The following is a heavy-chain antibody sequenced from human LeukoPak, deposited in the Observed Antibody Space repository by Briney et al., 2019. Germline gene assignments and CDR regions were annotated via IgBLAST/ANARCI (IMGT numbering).Heavy chain of an antibody. V-gene: IGHV3-74*01. CDR2: INRGGTST. CDR1: GFTFSSYW. Sequence: GGSLRLSCAASGFTFSSYWMNWVRQAPGKGLVWVSRINRGGTSTIYADSVKGRFTISRDNAKNTLYLQMNSLRAEDTAVYYCARDWRHHVDYWGQGILVTVSS. D-gene: IGHD1-14*01. J-gene: IGHJ4*02. CDR3: ARDWRHHVDY.